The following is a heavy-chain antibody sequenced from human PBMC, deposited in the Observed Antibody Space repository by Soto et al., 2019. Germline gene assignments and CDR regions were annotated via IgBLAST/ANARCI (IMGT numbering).Heavy chain of an antibody. D-gene: IGHD2-8*02. Sequence: GGSLRLSCAASGFTFSSYAMHWVRQAPGKGLEWVAVISDDGNVNYYSESVKGRFTMSRDNSKDTLYLQMDSLRTEDTAVYFCAKDEYWESHFYYFMDLWGKGTPVTVSS. CDR1: GFTFSSYA. V-gene: IGHV3-30*04. J-gene: IGHJ6*03. CDR2: ISDDGNVN. CDR3: AKDEYWESHFYYFMDL.